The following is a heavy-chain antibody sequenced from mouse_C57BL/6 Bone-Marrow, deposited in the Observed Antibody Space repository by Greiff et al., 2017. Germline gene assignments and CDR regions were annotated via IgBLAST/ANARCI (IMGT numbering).Heavy chain of an antibody. V-gene: IGHV1-54*01. CDR3: ARSKNWDSWFAY. CDR2: INPGSGGT. Sequence: QVQLQQSGAELVRPGTSVKVSCKASGYAFTNYLIEWVKQRPGQGLAWIGVINPGSGGTNYNEKFKGKAILTADKSSSTAYMQLSSLTSEDSAVYFCARSKNWDSWFAYWGQGTLVTVSA. J-gene: IGHJ3*01. CDR1: GYAFTNYL. D-gene: IGHD4-1*01.